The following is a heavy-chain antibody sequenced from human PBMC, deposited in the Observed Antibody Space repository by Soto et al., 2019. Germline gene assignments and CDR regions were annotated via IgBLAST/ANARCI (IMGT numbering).Heavy chain of an antibody. CDR2: IIPIFGTA. Sequence: GASVKVSCKASGGTFSSYAISWVRQAPGQGLEWMGGIIPIFGTANYAQKFQGRVTITADESTSTAYMELSSLRSEDTAVYYCARHGPGYDILTGYYRDHNWFDPWGQGTLVTVS. CDR1: GGTFSSYA. CDR3: ARHGPGYDILTGYYRDHNWFDP. D-gene: IGHD3-9*01. J-gene: IGHJ5*02. V-gene: IGHV1-69*13.